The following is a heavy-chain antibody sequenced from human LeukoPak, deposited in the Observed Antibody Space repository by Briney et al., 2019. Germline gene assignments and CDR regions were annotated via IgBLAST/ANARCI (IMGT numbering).Heavy chain of an antibody. D-gene: IGHD4-17*01. J-gene: IGHJ4*02. Sequence: ASVKVSCKASGYTFTSYYMHWVRQAPGQGLEWMGIINPSGGSTSYAQKFQGRVTMTRDTSTSTAYMDLRGLRSDDTAVYYCARGYDYGDYVGDSDYWGQGTLVTVSS. V-gene: IGHV1-46*01. CDR2: INPSGGST. CDR3: ARGYDYGDYVGDSDY. CDR1: GYTFTSYY.